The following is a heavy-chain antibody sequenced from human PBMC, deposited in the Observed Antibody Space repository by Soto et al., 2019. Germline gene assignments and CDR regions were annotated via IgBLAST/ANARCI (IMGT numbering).Heavy chain of an antibody. V-gene: IGHV3-21*01. CDR2: ISSSSSYI. CDR1: GFTFSSYS. Sequence: GVLRLSCAASGFTFSSYSMNWVRQAPGKGLEWVSSISSSSSYIYYADSVKGRFTISRDNAKNSLYLQMNSLRAEDTAVYYCASPLTRKYYYGMDVWGQGTTVTVSS. J-gene: IGHJ6*02. CDR3: ASPLTRKYYYGMDV.